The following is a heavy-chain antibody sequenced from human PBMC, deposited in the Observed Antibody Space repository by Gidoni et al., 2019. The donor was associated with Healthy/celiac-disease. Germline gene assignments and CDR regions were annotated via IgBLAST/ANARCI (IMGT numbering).Heavy chain of an antibody. D-gene: IGHD2-2*01. CDR2: INHSGRT. J-gene: IGHJ6*02. CDR3: ARGSTSYYYGMDV. CDR1: GGSSSGYY. Sequence: QVQLQQWGAGLLKPSVTLSLTCAAYGGSSSGYYWSWFRQPPGKGLEWIGEINHSGRTNYNPSLKSRVTIAVDTSKNQFSLKLSSVTAGADTAVYYCARGSTSYYYGMDVWGQGTTVTVSS. V-gene: IGHV4-34*02.